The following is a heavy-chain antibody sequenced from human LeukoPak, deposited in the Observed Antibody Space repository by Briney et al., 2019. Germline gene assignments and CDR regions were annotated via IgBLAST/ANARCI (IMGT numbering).Heavy chain of an antibody. Sequence: GGSVILSCAASGFSYRSYPMSRDRPAPGKGLEWVSTINDGSGTTYYADSVKGRFTISRDNSKNTLHLEMNTLRAKDTALYYCTNQRVLPCTIDYWGQGTLVTVSS. CDR1: GFSYRSYP. CDR2: INDGSGTT. CDR3: TNQRVLPCTIDY. V-gene: IGHV3-23*01. D-gene: IGHD3-16*01. J-gene: IGHJ4*02.